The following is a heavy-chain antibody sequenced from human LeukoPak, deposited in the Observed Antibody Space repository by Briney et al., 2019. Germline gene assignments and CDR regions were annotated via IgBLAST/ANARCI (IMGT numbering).Heavy chain of an antibody. CDR2: IKQDGSDK. J-gene: IGHJ4*02. CDR3: AGGSYFDY. CDR1: GFSFISYW. V-gene: IGHV3-7*04. Sequence: GGSLRLSCAASGFSFISYWMNWVRQAPGKGLEWVANIKQDGSDKYYVDSVKGRFTISRDNAKNSLYLQMNSLRPEDTAVYHCAGGSYFDYWGQGTLVTVSS.